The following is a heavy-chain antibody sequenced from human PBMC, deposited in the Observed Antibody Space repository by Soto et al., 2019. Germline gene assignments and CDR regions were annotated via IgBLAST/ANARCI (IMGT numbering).Heavy chain of an antibody. CDR2: ISWNSGSI. J-gene: IGHJ6*03. CDR3: AKDTVRGVDYYYYYMDV. CDR1: GFTVSSNY. D-gene: IGHD3-10*01. Sequence: GGSLRLSCTASGFTVSSNYMTWVRQAPGKGLEWVSGISWNSGSIGFADSVKGRFTISRDNAKNSLYLQMNSLRAEDTALYYCAKDTVRGVDYYYYYMDVWGKGTTVTVSS. V-gene: IGHV3-9*01.